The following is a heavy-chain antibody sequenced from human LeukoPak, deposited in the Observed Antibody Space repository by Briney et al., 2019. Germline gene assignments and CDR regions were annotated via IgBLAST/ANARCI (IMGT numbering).Heavy chain of an antibody. CDR3: AKRFHTSSWYAAFDY. CDR1: GFTVSSNY. Sequence: GGSLRLSCAASGFTVSSNYMSWVRQAPGKGLEWVSGIRSNGVSTYYADSVKGRFTISRDNSKNTLYLQMNSLRADDTAVYYCAKRFHTSSWYAAFDYWGQGTLVTVSS. CDR2: IRSNGVST. D-gene: IGHD6-19*01. J-gene: IGHJ4*02. V-gene: IGHV3-23*01.